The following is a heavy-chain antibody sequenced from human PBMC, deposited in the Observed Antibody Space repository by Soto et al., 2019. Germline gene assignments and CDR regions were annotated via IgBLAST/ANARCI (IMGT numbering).Heavy chain of an antibody. CDR3: ARDERGSSWYRWFDP. D-gene: IGHD6-13*01. CDR1: GGSIINYY. Sequence: PSETLSLTCTVSGGSIINYYWSWIRQTPGKGLEWIGHIYYSGSTDYNASLKSRVSLSVDTSKNQFSLKLTSVTAADTAVYYCARDERGSSWYRWFDPWGQGILVTVSS. J-gene: IGHJ5*02. V-gene: IGHV4-59*01. CDR2: IYYSGST.